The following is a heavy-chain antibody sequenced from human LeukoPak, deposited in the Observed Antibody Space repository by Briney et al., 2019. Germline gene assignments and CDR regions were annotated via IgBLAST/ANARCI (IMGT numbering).Heavy chain of an antibody. J-gene: IGHJ5*02. CDR1: GGSISSGGYY. Sequence: PSETLSLTCTVSGGSISSGGYYWSWIRQHPGKGREWIVYIYYSGSTYYNPSRKSRFTISVDTSKNQFSLKLSSVTAADTAVYYCARDGAEFYGSGINEDNWFDPWGQGTLVTVSS. V-gene: IGHV4-31*03. D-gene: IGHD3-10*01. CDR3: ARDGAEFYGSGINEDNWFDP. CDR2: IYYSGST.